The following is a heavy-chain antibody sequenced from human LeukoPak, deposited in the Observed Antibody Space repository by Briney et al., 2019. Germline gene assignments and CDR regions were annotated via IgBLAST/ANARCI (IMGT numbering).Heavy chain of an antibody. V-gene: IGHV3-7*01. Sequence: GGSLRLSCAASGFTFTSYWMTWVRQAPGKGLEWVANIKQEGSEKYYLDSVKGRFTISRDNAKNSLYLQMNSLRDEDTAVYYCARDRSGGSGSSVSYWGQGTLVTVSS. D-gene: IGHD3-10*01. CDR2: IKQEGSEK. CDR1: GFTFTSYW. CDR3: ARDRSGGSGSSVSY. J-gene: IGHJ4*02.